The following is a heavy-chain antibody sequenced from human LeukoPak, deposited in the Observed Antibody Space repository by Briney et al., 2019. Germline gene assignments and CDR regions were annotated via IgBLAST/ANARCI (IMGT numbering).Heavy chain of an antibody. CDR1: GGSISSSNW. CDR3: ARRRASYSDSSGYYYGGWFDP. CDR2: IYHSGST. D-gene: IGHD3-22*01. J-gene: IGHJ5*02. V-gene: IGHV4-4*02. Sequence: SETLSLTCAVSGGSISSSNWWSWVRQPPGKGLEWIGEIYHSGSTNYNPSLKSRVTISVDTSKNQFSLKLSSVTAADTAVYYCARRRASYSDSSGYYYGGWFDPWGQGTLVTVSS.